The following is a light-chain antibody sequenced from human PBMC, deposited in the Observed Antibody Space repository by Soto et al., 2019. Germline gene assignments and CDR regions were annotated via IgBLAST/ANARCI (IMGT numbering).Light chain of an antibody. CDR3: QQYNSYSQT. J-gene: IGKJ1*01. V-gene: IGKV1-5*01. Sequence: DIQMTQSPSTLSASVGDRVTITCRASQSISSWLAWYQQKPGKAPKLLIYDASSLESGVPSGFSGSGSGTEFILTISSLQPDDFATYYCQQYNSYSQTFGQGTKV. CDR2: DAS. CDR1: QSISSW.